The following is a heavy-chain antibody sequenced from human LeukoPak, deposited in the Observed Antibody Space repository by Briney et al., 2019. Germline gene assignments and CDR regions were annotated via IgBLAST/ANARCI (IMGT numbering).Heavy chain of an antibody. CDR3: ARIPGGLEWSDLDY. Sequence: GGSLRLSCEGSGFRFSSFSMAWVRQAPGKGLEWVSSISSSSSDIYYAGSVKGRFTISRDNAKSSLYLQMNSLRAEDTAVYYCARIPGGLEWSDLDYWGHGTLLTVSS. J-gene: IGHJ4*01. CDR1: GFRFSSFS. CDR2: ISSSSSDI. D-gene: IGHD3-3*01. V-gene: IGHV3-21*01.